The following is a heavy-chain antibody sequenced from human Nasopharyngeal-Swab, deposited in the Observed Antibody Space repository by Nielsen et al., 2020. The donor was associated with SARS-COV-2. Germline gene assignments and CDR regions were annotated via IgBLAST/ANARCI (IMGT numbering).Heavy chain of an antibody. D-gene: IGHD2-2*01. J-gene: IGHJ6*02. CDR3: AADIVVLPAVNLGDYYALDV. V-gene: IGHV3-33*01. CDR1: GFTFSSYA. Sequence: GESLKISGAASGFTFSSYAMHWDRQAPGKGREWVALIWYIGDNKYYADSVKGRFTISRDNSKNTLYLQMNSLRAEDTAVYYCAADIVVLPAVNLGDYYALDVWGPGTTVTVSS. CDR2: IWYIGDNK.